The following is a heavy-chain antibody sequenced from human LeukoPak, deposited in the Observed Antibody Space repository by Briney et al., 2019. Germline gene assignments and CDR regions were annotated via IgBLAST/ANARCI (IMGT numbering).Heavy chain of an antibody. CDR3: ARWGFGEFMYYFDY. J-gene: IGHJ4*02. CDR1: GFTFSSYA. Sequence: GSLRLSCAASGFTFSSYAMHWVRQAPGKGLEWVAVISYDGSNKYYADSVKGRFTISRDNSKNTLYLRMNSLRAEDTAVYYCARWGFGEFMYYFDYWGQGTLVTVSS. CDR2: ISYDGSNK. V-gene: IGHV3-30*04. D-gene: IGHD3-10*01.